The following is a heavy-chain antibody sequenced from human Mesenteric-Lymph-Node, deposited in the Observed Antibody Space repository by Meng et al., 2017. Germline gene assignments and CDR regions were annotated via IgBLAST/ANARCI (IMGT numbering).Heavy chain of an antibody. CDR1: QYSFTSYW. CDR2: MNPNSGNT. Sequence: GESLKISCKGSQYSFTSYWIGWVRQMPGKGLEWMGWMNPNSGNTGYAQKFQGRVTMTRNTSISTAYMELSSLRSEDTAVYYCAKDASDSTGYYYPVPFDIWGQGTMVTVSS. V-gene: IGHV1-8*02. D-gene: IGHD3-22*01. CDR3: AKDASDSTGYYYPVPFDI. J-gene: IGHJ3*02.